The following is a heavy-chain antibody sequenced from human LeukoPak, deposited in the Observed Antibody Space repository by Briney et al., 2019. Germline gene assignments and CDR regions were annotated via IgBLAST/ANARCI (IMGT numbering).Heavy chain of an antibody. J-gene: IGHJ6*03. V-gene: IGHV4-34*01. D-gene: IGHD6-13*01. Sequence: SETLSLTCAVYGGSFSGYYWSWIRQPPGKGLEWIGEINHSGSTNYNPSLKSRVTISVDTSKNQFSLKLSSVTAADTAEYYCARGPTPYYDSSSWYMDYYYYMDVWGKGTTVTVSS. CDR3: ARGPTPYYDSSSWYMDYYYYMDV. CDR1: GGSFSGYY. CDR2: INHSGST.